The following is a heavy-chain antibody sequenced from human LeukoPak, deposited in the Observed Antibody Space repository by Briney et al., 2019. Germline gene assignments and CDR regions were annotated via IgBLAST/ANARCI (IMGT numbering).Heavy chain of an antibody. J-gene: IGHJ3*02. V-gene: IGHV1-2*02. Sequence: ASVKVSCKASGYTFTGYYIHWVRQAPGQGLEWMGWINPDSGGTNYAQKFQGGVTMTRDTSISTAYMELSRLRSDDTAVYYCARDGLGGSGAFDIWGQGSMVTVSS. CDR3: ARDGLGGSGAFDI. D-gene: IGHD3-16*01. CDR1: GYTFTGYY. CDR2: INPDSGGT.